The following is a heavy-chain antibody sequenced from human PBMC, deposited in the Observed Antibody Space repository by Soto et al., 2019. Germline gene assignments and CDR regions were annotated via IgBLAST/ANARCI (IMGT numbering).Heavy chain of an antibody. Sequence: LRLSCAASGFTFSSYWMSWVRQAPGKGLEWVANIKQDGSEKYYVDSVKGRFTISRDNAKNSLYLQMNSLRAEDTAVYYCARDGGTVIYYYYGMDVWGQGTTVTVSS. V-gene: IGHV3-7*05. CDR3: ARDGGTVIYYYYGMDV. CDR1: GFTFSSYW. CDR2: IKQDGSEK. J-gene: IGHJ6*02. D-gene: IGHD4-4*01.